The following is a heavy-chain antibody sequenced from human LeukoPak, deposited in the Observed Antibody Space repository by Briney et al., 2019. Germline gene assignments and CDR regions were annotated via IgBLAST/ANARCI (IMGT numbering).Heavy chain of an antibody. CDR2: INPNSGDT. CDR3: ARQLNWGYDL. J-gene: IGHJ2*01. V-gene: IGHV1-2*02. D-gene: IGHD3-16*01. Sequence: ASVKVSCKASGYTFTDCYIHWVRQAPGQGPEWMGWINPNSGDTNYAQKFQGTVTMTRDTSISTAYMELSRLKSDDTAVYYRARQLNWGYDLWGRGTLVTVSS. CDR1: GYTFTDCY.